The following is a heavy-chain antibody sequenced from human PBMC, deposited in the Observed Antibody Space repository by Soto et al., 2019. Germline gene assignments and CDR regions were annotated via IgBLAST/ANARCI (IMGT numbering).Heavy chain of an antibody. CDR2: ISYDGSNK. D-gene: IGHD2-8*01. CDR1: GFTFSSYG. J-gene: IGHJ6*02. V-gene: IGHV3-30*18. CDR3: AKDNGYYYGMDV. Sequence: QVQLVESGGGVVQPGRSLRLSCAASGFTFSSYGMHWVRQAPGKGLEWVAVISYDGSNKYYADSVKGRVTISRDNSKNTLYLQMNSLRAEDTAVYYCAKDNGYYYGMDVWGQGTTVTVSS.